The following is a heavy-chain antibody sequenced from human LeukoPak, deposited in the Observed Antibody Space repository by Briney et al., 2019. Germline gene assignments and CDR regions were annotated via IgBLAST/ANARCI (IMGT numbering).Heavy chain of an antibody. CDR3: ARHSGSGWQALGY. CDR1: GYTFSDYG. CDR2: TSYNGNT. Sequence: ASVKVSCKASGYTFSDYGISWVRQAPGLGLEWMGWTSYNGNTNYAQKFQDRVTMTTDTSMTTAYMELRSLESDDTAVYYCARHSGSGWQALGYWGQGTLVTVSS. V-gene: IGHV1-18*04. D-gene: IGHD6-19*01. J-gene: IGHJ4*02.